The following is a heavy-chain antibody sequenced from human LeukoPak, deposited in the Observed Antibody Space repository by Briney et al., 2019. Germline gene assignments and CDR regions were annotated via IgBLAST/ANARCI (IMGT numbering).Heavy chain of an antibody. Sequence: GASVKVSCKASGYTFTSYGISWVRQAPGQGLEWMGWISAYNGNTNYAQKLQGRVTMTTDTTTSTAYMELRSLRSDDTAVYYCARGTSSSWYSASWFDPWGQGTLVTVSS. CDR2: ISAYNGNT. CDR3: ARGTSSSWYSASWFDP. D-gene: IGHD6-13*01. J-gene: IGHJ5*02. CDR1: GYTFTSYG. V-gene: IGHV1-18*04.